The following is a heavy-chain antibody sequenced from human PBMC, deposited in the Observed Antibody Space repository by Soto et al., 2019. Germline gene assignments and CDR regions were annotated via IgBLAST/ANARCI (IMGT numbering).Heavy chain of an antibody. V-gene: IGHV3-30-3*01. D-gene: IGHD5-18*01. CDR1: GFTFSSYA. CDR3: ARSVGYSYDIDY. J-gene: IGHJ4*02. CDR2: ISYDGSNK. Sequence: QVQLVESGGGVVQPGRSLRLSCAASGFTFSSYAMHWVRQAPGKGLEWVAVISYDGSNKYYADSVKGRFTISRDNSKNTLYLQMNSLRAEDTAVYYCARSVGYSYDIDYWGQGTLVTVSS.